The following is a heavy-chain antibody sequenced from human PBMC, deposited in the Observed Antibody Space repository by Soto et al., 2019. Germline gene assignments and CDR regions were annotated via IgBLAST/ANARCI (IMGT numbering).Heavy chain of an antibody. D-gene: IGHD2-21*02. Sequence: SETLSLTCTVSGGSITYYSWVWIRQPDGKGLECIGRIFSSGSTNYNPSLKGRITMSLDTSKNQFSLKLNSATATDTAVYFCARDQGVVVTADNWFDPWGQGTLVTVSS. CDR3: ARDQGVVVTADNWFDP. V-gene: IGHV4-4*07. CDR1: GGSITYYS. CDR2: IFSSGST. J-gene: IGHJ5*02.